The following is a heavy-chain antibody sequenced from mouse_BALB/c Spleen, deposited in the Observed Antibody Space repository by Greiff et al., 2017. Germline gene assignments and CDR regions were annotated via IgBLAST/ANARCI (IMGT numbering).Heavy chain of an antibody. Sequence: EVMLVESGGGLVKPGGSLKLSCAASGFAFSSYDMSWVRQTPEKRLEWVAYISSGGGSTYYPDTVKGRFTISRDNAKNTLYLQMSSLKSEDTAMYYWARHLLRLGAWFAYWGQGTLVTVSA. V-gene: IGHV5-12-1*01. J-gene: IGHJ3*01. CDR2: ISSGGGST. CDR1: GFAFSSYD. D-gene: IGHD1-2*01. CDR3: ARHLLRLGAWFAY.